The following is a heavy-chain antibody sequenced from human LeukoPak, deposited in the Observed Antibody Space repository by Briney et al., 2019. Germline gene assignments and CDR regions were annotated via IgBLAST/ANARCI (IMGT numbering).Heavy chain of an antibody. Sequence: GGSLRLSCAASGFTFSSYAMSWVRQAPGKGLEWVSAISGSGGITYYADSVQGRFTISRDNSKDTLYLQMNSLRAEDTAVFYCAKGWAGSTGYYFDYWGQGTLVTVSS. V-gene: IGHV3-23*01. CDR2: ISGSGGIT. J-gene: IGHJ4*01. CDR3: AKGWAGSTGYYFDY. D-gene: IGHD3-22*01. CDR1: GFTFSSYA.